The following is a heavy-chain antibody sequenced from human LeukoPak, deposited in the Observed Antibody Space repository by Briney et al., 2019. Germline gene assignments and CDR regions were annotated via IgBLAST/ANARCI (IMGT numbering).Heavy chain of an antibody. CDR2: IYHSGST. CDR3: ARNLYCSSTSCSPGIFDY. V-gene: IGHV4-30-2*01. CDR1: GGSISSGGYS. J-gene: IGHJ4*02. D-gene: IGHD2-2*01. Sequence: SETLSLTCAVSGGSISSGGYSWSWIRQPPGKGLEWIGYIYHSGSTYYNPSLKSRVTISVDRSKNQFPLKLSSVTAADTAVYYCARNLYCSSTSCSPGIFDYWGQGTLVTVSS.